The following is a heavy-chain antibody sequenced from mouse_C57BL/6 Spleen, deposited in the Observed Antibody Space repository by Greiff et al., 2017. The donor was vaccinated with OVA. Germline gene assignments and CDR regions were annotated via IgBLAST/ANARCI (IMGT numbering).Heavy chain of an antibody. J-gene: IGHJ2*01. D-gene: IGHD1-1*01. V-gene: IGHV1-15*01. Sequence: VQLQQSGAELVRPGASVTLSCKASGYTFTDYDMHWVKQTPVHGLEWIGAIDPETGGTAYNQKFKGKAILTADKSSRTAYMELRSLTSEDSAFYYCTRDSSYPFDDWGQGTTLSVST. CDR2: IDPETGGT. CDR3: TRDSSYPFDD. CDR1: GYTFTDYD.